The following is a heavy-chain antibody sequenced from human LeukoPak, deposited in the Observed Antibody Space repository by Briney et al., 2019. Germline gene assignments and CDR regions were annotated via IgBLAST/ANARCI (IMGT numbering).Heavy chain of an antibody. J-gene: IGHJ4*02. CDR2: IYSGGDT. CDR1: GFTVSSSY. Sequence: GGSLRLSCAASGFTVSSSYMSWVRQAPGKGLEWDSVIYSGGDTHYAGSVKGRFTISRDNSVNTLYLQMNSLRTEDTAVYYCARAIVTAAGFFDTWGKGSLVTVSS. V-gene: IGHV3-66*02. D-gene: IGHD6-13*01. CDR3: ARAIVTAAGFFDT.